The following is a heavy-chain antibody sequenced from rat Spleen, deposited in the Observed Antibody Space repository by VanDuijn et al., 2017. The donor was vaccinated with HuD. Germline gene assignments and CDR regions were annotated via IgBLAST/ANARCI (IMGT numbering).Heavy chain of an antibody. J-gene: IGHJ1*01. CDR1: GFTFSSFA. Sequence: EVQLVESGGGLVQPGRSLKLSCAASGFTFSSFAMAWVRQAPTKGLEWVASISTGGGNTYFRDSVKGRFTISRDNAKSTLYLQMDSLRSEDTATYYCARGGQLQDYWYFDFWGPRTMVTVSS. CDR2: ISTGGGNT. D-gene: IGHD1-10*01. CDR3: ARGGQLQDYWYFDF. V-gene: IGHV5-25*01.